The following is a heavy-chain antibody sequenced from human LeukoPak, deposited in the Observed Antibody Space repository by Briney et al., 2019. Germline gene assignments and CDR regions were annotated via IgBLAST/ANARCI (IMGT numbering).Heavy chain of an antibody. V-gene: IGHV4-59*01. J-gene: IGHJ4*02. D-gene: IGHD3-22*01. Sequence: SETLSLTCAVYGGSLSGYYWSWIRQSPGKGLEWIGNMYYSGSPDYNPSLKSRVTISIDTSKNQFSLRLTSVTAADTAVYYCARWRPYFYDSSGYVDYWGQGTLVTVSS. CDR1: GGSLSGYY. CDR3: ARWRPYFYDSSGYVDY. CDR2: MYYSGSP.